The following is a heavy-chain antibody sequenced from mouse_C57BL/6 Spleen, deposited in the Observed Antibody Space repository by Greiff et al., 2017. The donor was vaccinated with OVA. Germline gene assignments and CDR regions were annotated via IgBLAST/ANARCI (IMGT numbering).Heavy chain of an antibody. CDR1: GYTFTSYW. J-gene: IGHJ3*01. V-gene: IGHV1-7*01. Sequence: QVHVKQSGAELAKPGASVKLSCKASGYTFTSYWMHWVKQRPGQGLEWIGYINPSSGYTKYNQKFKDKATLTADKSSSTAYMQLSSLTYEDSAVYYCARTKDSNLFAYWGQGTLVTVSA. CDR3: ARTKDSNLFAY. CDR2: INPSSGYT. D-gene: IGHD2-5*01.